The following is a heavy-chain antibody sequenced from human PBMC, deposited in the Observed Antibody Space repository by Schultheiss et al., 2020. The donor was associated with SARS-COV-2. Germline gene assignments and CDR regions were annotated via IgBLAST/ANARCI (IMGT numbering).Heavy chain of an antibody. D-gene: IGHD3-3*01. V-gene: IGHV4-59*06. J-gene: IGHJ5*02. CDR1: GGSISSYY. Sequence: SETLSLTCTVSGGSISSYYWSWIRQPAGKGLEWIGYIYYSGSTYYNPSLKSRVTISVDTSKNQFSLKLSSVTAADTAVYYCARGLGFLEWLLSGWFDPWGQGTLVTVSS. CDR2: IYYSGST. CDR3: ARGLGFLEWLLSGWFDP.